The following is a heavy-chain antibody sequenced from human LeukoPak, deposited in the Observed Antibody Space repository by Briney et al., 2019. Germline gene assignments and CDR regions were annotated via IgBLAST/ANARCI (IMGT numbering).Heavy chain of an antibody. Sequence: SETLSLTCAVYGGSFSGYYWSWIRQPPGKGLEWIGEINHSGSTNYNPSLKSRVTISVDTSKNQFSLKLSSVTAADTAVYYCARDGADNSGYYFGSLWGQGTMVTVSS. V-gene: IGHV4-34*01. D-gene: IGHD3-22*01. CDR1: GGSFSGYY. CDR2: INHSGST. J-gene: IGHJ3*01. CDR3: ARDGADNSGYYFGSL.